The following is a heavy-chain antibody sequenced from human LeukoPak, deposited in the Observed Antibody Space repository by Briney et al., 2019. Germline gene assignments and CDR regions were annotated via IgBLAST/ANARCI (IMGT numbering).Heavy chain of an antibody. CDR3: AKDGYDFWSAYQIDL. CDR2: VSHGGYNK. Sequence: GGSLTLSCAASGFTFSGYVMHWVRQAPGKGLEWVALVSHGGYNKFYADSVRGRFPISRDNSKNTLYLQMTSLRTDDTAVYYCAKDGYDFWSAYQIDLWGQGTPVTVSS. CDR1: GFTFSGYV. J-gene: IGHJ5*02. V-gene: IGHV3-30*18. D-gene: IGHD3-3*01.